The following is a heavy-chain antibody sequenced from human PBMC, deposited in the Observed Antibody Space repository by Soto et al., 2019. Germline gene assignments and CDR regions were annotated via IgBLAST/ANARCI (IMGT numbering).Heavy chain of an antibody. CDR2: LHHGGST. V-gene: IGHV4-4*02. D-gene: IGHD5-12*01. Sequence: PSETLSLTCDVSRYSINNNNWWSWVRQPPGGGLEWIGELHHGGSTNYNPSLESRVTFSVDISKNQFFLKLSSVTAADTAVYYCTKNSAYALDYWGQGTRVTVSS. CDR3: TKNSAYALDY. J-gene: IGHJ4*02. CDR1: RYSINNNNW.